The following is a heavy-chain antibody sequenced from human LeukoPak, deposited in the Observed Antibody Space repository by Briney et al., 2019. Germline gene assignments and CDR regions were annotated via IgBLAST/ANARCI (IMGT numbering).Heavy chain of an antibody. J-gene: IGHJ5*02. V-gene: IGHV3-23*01. Sequence: GGSLRLSCTAFGFRFSNYAMNWVRQAPGKGLEWVSVISGGGSSTNYADSVKGRFTISRENSKNTLYLQMNSLRAEDTAVYYCAHTDSYYFDSGMVSWGQGALVTVSS. CDR3: AHTDSYYFDSGMVS. D-gene: IGHD3-22*01. CDR1: GFRFSNYA. CDR2: ISGGGSST.